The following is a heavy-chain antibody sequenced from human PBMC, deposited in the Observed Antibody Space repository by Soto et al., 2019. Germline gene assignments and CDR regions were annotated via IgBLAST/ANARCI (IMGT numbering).Heavy chain of an antibody. D-gene: IGHD2-8*01. J-gene: IGHJ6*01. Sequence: PGGSLRLSCAASAFSFTNAWMTWVRQAPGKGLEWLGRIKSKTNGGTTDYAAPVKVRVTISRDDSQSTLYFQMNSMRTEDTARYYCSTDIGVYGLAMGGQGTTGTVAS. CDR3: STDIGVYGLAM. CDR1: AFSFTNAW. CDR2: IKSKTNGGTT. V-gene: IGHV3-15*01.